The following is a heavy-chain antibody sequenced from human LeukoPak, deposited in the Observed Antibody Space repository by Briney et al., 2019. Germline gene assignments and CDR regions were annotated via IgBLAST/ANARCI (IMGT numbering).Heavy chain of an antibody. CDR1: GGTFSSYA. CDR2: IIPIFGTA. D-gene: IGHD1-26*01. CDR3: VMGARHRETLVDY. J-gene: IGHJ4*02. Sequence: SVKVSCKASGGTFSSYAISWVRQAPGQGLEWMGGIIPIFGTANYAQKFQGRVTITADESTSTAHMELSSLRSEDTAVYYCVMGARHRETLVDYWGQGTLVTVSS. V-gene: IGHV1-69*13.